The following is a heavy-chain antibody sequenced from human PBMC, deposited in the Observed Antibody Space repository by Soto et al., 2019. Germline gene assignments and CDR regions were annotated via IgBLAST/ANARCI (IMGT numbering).Heavy chain of an antibody. D-gene: IGHD3-3*01. CDR3: ARGTRWSGYYAWDWFDP. CDR2: IYYSGST. Sequence: QVQLQESGPGLVKPSETLSLTCTVSGGSVSSGSYYWSWIRQPPGKGLEWIGYIYYSGSTIYNPSLKGRVTISVDTSKNQFSLKLGSVTAADTAVYYCARGTRWSGYYAWDWFDPWGQGTLVTVSS. CDR1: GGSVSSGSYY. V-gene: IGHV4-61*01. J-gene: IGHJ5*02.